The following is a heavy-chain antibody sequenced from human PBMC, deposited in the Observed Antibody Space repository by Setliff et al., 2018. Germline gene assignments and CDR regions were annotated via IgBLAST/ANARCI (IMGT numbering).Heavy chain of an antibody. CDR1: GGSISSGGYY. D-gene: IGHD3-16*01. CDR3: AKDGGEY. J-gene: IGHJ4*02. Sequence: LSLTCTVSGGSISSGGYYWSWVRQAPGKGLEWVSAISGGGDGTYYADSVKGRFVISRDNSKNTLYLQMNSLRAEDTAVYYCAKDGGEYWGQGTLVTVSS. CDR2: ISGGGDGT. V-gene: IGHV3-23*01.